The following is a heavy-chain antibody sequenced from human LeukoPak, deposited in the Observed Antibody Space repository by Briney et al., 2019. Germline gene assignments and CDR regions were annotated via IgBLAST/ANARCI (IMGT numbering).Heavy chain of an antibody. V-gene: IGHV3-23*01. CDR2: ISDSGVNT. D-gene: IGHD2-15*01. J-gene: IGHJ3*02. CDR3: AREFCSGGRCSDAFDI. Sequence: GGPLRLSCAASGFTFSICPMTWVRQAPGKGLEWVSSISDSGVNTWYADSVKGRFTLSRDNAKNSLYLQMNSLRAEDTAVYYCAREFCSGGRCSDAFDIWGQGTMVTVSS. CDR1: GFTFSICP.